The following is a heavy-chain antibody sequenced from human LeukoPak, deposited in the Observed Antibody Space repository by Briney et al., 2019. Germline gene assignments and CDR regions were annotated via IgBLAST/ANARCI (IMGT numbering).Heavy chain of an antibody. Sequence: SVKVSCTASGGTFRSYAISWVRQAPRQGLEWMGRIIPIFGTRNYAQKFQGRVTIITDESTSTAYMELSSLRSEDTAVYYCARDTRRQSSSGYYLMDAFDIWGQGTMVTVSS. D-gene: IGHD3-22*01. V-gene: IGHV1-69*05. J-gene: IGHJ3*02. CDR2: IIPIFGTR. CDR3: ARDTRRQSSSGYYLMDAFDI. CDR1: GGTFRSYA.